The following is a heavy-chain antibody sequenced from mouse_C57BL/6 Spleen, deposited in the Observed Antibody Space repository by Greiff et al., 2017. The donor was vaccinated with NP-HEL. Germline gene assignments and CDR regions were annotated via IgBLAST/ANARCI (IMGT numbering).Heavy chain of an antibody. V-gene: IGHV5-17*01. Sequence: EVQRVESGGGLVKPGGSLKLSCAASGFTFSDYGMHWVRQAPEKGLEWVAYISSGSSTIYYADTVKGRFTISRDNAKNTLFLKMTSLRSEDTAMYYCARQDYGSRGYFDYWGQGTTLTVSS. CDR1: GFTFSDYG. CDR3: ARQDYGSRGYFDY. D-gene: IGHD1-1*01. CDR2: ISSGSSTI. J-gene: IGHJ2*01.